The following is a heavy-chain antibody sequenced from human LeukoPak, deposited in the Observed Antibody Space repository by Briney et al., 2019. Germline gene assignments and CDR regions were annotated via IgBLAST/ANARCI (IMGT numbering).Heavy chain of an antibody. D-gene: IGHD6-13*01. CDR3: ARGEQAAAGTFDY. J-gene: IGHJ4*02. V-gene: IGHV4-61*02. CDR1: GGSISSGSYY. Sequence: SQTLSLTCTVSGGSISSGSYYWSWIRQPAGKGLEWIGRIYTSGSTNYNPSLKSRVTISVDTSKSQFSLKLSSVTAADTAVYYCARGEQAAAGTFDYWGQGTLVTVSS. CDR2: IYTSGST.